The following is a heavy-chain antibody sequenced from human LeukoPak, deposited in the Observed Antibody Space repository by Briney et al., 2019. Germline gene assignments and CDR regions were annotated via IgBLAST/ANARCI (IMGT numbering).Heavy chain of an antibody. D-gene: IGHD2-2*01. V-gene: IGHV1-69*13. J-gene: IGHJ6*03. CDR2: IIPIFGTT. CDR3: AKEGYCSSTSCYVYYYYYMDV. CDR1: GGTFNNYA. Sequence: SVKVSCKASGGTFNNYAITWLRQAPGQGLEWMGGIIPIFGTTNYAQKFQGRVTINADESTDTANMELSSLRSEDTAVYYCAKEGYCSSTSCYVYYYYYMDVWGKGTTVTISS.